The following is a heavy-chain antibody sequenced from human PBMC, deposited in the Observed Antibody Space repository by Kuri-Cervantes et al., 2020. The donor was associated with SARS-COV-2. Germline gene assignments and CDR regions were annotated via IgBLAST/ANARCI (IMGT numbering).Heavy chain of an antibody. J-gene: IGHJ5*02. CDR1: GFTFSSYA. Sequence: GGSLRLSCAASGFTFSSYAMHWVRQAPGKGLEWVAVISYDGSNKYYADSVKGRFTISRDNSKNTLYLQMNSLRAEATAVYYCARELRELPNLFDPWGQGTLVTVSS. D-gene: IGHD1-26*01. CDR3: ARELRELPNLFDP. V-gene: IGHV3-30-3*01. CDR2: ISYDGSNK.